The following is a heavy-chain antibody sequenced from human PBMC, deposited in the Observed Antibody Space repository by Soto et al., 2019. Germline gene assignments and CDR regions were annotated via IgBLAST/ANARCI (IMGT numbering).Heavy chain of an antibody. V-gene: IGHV4-30-2*01. CDR3: ARRYGSCFDY. Sequence: PSETLSLTCAVSGGSISSGGYSWTWIRQPPGKGLEWIGYIYHGASTYYNPSLKSRVTISVDTSKNQFSLKLSSVTAADTAVYYGARRYGSCFDYWGQGTLVTVSS. CDR1: GGSISSGGYS. D-gene: IGHD5-18*01. CDR2: IYHGAST. J-gene: IGHJ4*02.